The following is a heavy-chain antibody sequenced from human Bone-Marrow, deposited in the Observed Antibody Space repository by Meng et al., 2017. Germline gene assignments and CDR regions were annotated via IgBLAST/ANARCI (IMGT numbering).Heavy chain of an antibody. CDR2: INFDGSSS. J-gene: IGHJ5*02. V-gene: IGHV3-74*01. D-gene: IGHD4-17*01. CDR1: GFTFSDYW. Sequence: GESLKISCAAAGFTFSDYWMHWVRQAPGKGLGWVSRINFDGSSSNNADSVKGRFTVSRDNSKNTLYLQMNSLRVEDAAMYYCASGDYGDPITINGFDPWGQGTLVTVSS. CDR3: ASGDYGDPITINGFDP.